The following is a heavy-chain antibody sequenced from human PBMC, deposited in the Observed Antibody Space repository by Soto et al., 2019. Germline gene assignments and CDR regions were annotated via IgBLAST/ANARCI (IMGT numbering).Heavy chain of an antibody. CDR1: GFTFSSYS. J-gene: IGHJ5*02. D-gene: IGHD6-19*01. CDR2: ISGSGVST. V-gene: IGHV3-23*01. CDR3: PEDSRSGWYQPSRHSTTWFDH. Sequence: PGGSLRLSCAACGFTFSSYSISWVRQAPWKGLEWVSAISGSGVSTYYADSVKGRFTISRDNSKNTLYLQMNSLRAEDTAVYYCPEDSRSGWYQPSRHSTTWFDHRGQGTLVTVSS.